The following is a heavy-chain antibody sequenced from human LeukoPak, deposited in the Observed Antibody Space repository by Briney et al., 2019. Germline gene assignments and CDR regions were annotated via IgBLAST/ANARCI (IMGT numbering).Heavy chain of an antibody. CDR2: IYTSGST. D-gene: IGHD6-13*01. CDR1: GGSISSGSYY. Sequence: PSQTLSLTCTVSGGSISSGSYYWSWIRQPAWKGLEWIGRIYTSGSTSYNPSLKSRVTISVDTSKNQFSLKLTSVTTADTAVYYCAREAGVAADVHFDYWGQGSLVTVSS. J-gene: IGHJ4*02. V-gene: IGHV4-61*02. CDR3: AREAGVAADVHFDY.